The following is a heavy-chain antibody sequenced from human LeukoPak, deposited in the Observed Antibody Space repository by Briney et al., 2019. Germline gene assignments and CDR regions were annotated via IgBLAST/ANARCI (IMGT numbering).Heavy chain of an antibody. CDR3: ARERAYCGGDCYSSTPIDY. Sequence: PSETLSLTCTVSGGSISSGDYYWSWIRQPPGKGLEWIGYIYYSGSTYYNPSLKSRVTISVDTSKNQFSLKLGSVTAADTAVYYCARERAYCGGDCYSSTPIDYWGQGTLVTVSS. J-gene: IGHJ4*02. D-gene: IGHD2-21*01. CDR1: GGSISSGDYY. CDR2: IYYSGST. V-gene: IGHV4-30-4*08.